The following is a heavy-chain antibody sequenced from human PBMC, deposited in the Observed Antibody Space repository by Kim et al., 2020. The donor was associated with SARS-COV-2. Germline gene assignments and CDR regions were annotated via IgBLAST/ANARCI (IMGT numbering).Heavy chain of an antibody. D-gene: IGHD3-10*01. V-gene: IGHV3-11*06. Sequence: GLFTIARDNAKNSLYLQMNSLRAEDTAVYYCARETITYYYGSGSFGSFDYWGQGTLVTVSS. J-gene: IGHJ4*02. CDR3: ARETITYYYGSGSFGSFDY.